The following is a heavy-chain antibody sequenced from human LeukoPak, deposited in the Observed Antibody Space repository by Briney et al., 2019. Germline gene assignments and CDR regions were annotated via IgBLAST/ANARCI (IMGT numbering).Heavy chain of an antibody. V-gene: IGHV1-24*01. CDR3: ATYHAIRPYCFDY. D-gene: IGHD2-8*01. CDR1: GYTLTELS. CDR2: FDPEDGET. Sequence: ASVKVSCKVSGYTLTELSMHWVRQAPGKGLEWMGGFDPEDGETIYAQKFQGRVTLTEDTSTDTAYMELSSLRSEDTAVYYCATYHAIRPYCFDYWGQGTLVTVSS. J-gene: IGHJ4*02.